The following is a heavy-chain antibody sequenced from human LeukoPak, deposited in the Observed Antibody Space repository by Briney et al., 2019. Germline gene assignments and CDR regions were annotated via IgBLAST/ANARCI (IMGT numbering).Heavy chain of an antibody. CDR2: ITGGSDTI. CDR3: ARGYCSGGSCSRSY. J-gene: IGHJ4*02. V-gene: IGHV3-48*04. Sequence: GGSLRLSCVASGFPFSSYGMNWVRQAPGQGLEWISYITGGSDTIYYAASVKGRFTISRDDAKNSVYLQMNSLRAEHTAVYYCARGYCSGGSCSRSYWGQGTLVTVSS. D-gene: IGHD2-15*01. CDR1: GFPFSSYG.